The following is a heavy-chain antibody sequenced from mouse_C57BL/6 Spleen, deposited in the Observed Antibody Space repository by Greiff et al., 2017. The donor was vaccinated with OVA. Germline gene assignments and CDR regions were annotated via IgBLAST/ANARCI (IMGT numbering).Heavy chain of an antibody. CDR2: IYPGDGDT. CDR3: ARRGPYYSNYDYFDY. V-gene: IGHV1-82*01. Sequence: QVQLKESGPELVKPGASVKISCKASGYAFSSSWMNWVKQRPGKGLEWIGRIYPGDGDTNYNGKFKGKATLTADKSSSTAYMQRSSLTSEDSAVYFCARRGPYYSNYDYFDYWGQGTTLTVSS. CDR1: GYAFSSSW. D-gene: IGHD2-5*01. J-gene: IGHJ2*01.